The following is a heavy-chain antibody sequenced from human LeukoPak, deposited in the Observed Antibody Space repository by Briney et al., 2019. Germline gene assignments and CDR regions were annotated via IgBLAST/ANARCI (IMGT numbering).Heavy chain of an antibody. D-gene: IGHD4/OR15-4a*01. CDR3: AIDGAMAAAFDI. Sequence: GGSLRLSCAASGFTFSSYSMNWVRQAPGKGLEWVSYISTSSSTIYYADSVKGRFTISRDDAKNSLYLQMNSLRAEDTAVYYCAIDGAMAAAFDIWGQGTIVTVSS. CDR1: GFTFSSYS. V-gene: IGHV3-48*04. CDR2: ISTSSSTI. J-gene: IGHJ3*02.